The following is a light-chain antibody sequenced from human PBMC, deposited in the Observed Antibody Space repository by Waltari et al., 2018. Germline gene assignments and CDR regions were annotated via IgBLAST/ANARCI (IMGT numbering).Light chain of an antibody. CDR2: DVN. CDR3: SSFTSSSTYV. V-gene: IGLV2-14*01. J-gene: IGLJ1*01. CDR1: SGDVGAYNY. Sequence: QSALTQPASVSGSPGQSIAISCTRASGDVGAYNYVSWSQQHPGKAPKLMLYDVNKRPSGVSDRFSGSKSGNTASLTISGLQAEDEADYYCSSFTSSSTYVFGTGTKVTVL.